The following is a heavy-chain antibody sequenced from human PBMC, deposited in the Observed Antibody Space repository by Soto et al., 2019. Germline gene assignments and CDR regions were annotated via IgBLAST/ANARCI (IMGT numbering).Heavy chain of an antibody. CDR3: ARDAFPRIAAAGTTVGDY. Sequence: QLVRPGLGVRRPGPRVRVSCRVPGGPSRGYAFSWLGQALGKGLDGLGGIIPIFGTANYAQKFQGRVTITADESTSTAYMELSSLRSEDTAVYYCARDAFPRIAAAGTTVGDYWGQGTLVTVSS. CDR2: IIPIFGTA. CDR1: GGPSRGYA. D-gene: IGHD6-13*01. J-gene: IGHJ4*02. V-gene: IGHV1-69*12.